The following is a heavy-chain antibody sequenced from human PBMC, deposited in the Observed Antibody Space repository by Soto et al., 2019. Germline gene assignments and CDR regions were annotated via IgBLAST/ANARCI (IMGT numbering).Heavy chain of an antibody. J-gene: IGHJ6*03. CDR1: GGSFSGYY. CDR2: INHSGST. CDR3: ARGRAIYNWNSYYYYYMDV. D-gene: IGHD1-7*01. V-gene: IGHV4-34*01. Sequence: QVQLQQWGAGLLKPSETLSLTCAVYGGSFSGYYWSWIRQPPGKGLEWIGEINHSGSTNYNPSLKSRVTISVDTSKNQFSLKLSSVTAADTAVYYCARGRAIYNWNSYYYYYMDVWGKGTTVTVSS.